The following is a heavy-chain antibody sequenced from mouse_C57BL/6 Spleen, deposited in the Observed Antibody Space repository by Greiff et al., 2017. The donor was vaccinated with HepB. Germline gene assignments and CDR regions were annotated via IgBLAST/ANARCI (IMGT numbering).Heavy chain of an antibody. Sequence: QVQLQQPGAELVRPGSSVKLSCKASGYTFTSYWMHWVKQRPIQGLEWIGNIDPSDSETHYNQKFKDKATLTVDKSSSTAYMQLSSLTSEDSAVYYCARSGVVAHYFDYWGQGTTLTVSS. CDR1: GYTFTSYW. CDR2: IDPSDSET. V-gene: IGHV1-52*01. J-gene: IGHJ2*01. D-gene: IGHD1-1*01. CDR3: ARSGVVAHYFDY.